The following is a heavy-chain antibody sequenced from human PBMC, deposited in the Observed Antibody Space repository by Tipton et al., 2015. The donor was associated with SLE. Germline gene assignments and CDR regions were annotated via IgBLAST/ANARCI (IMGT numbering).Heavy chain of an antibody. Sequence: TLSLTCTVSGGSISSSSYYWGWIRQPPGKGLEWIGSIYYSGSTYYNPSLKSRVTISVDTSKNQFPLHLSSVTAADTAVYYCARVGLVAPAAISSGVDYWGQGTLVTVSS. J-gene: IGHJ4*02. CDR2: IYYSGST. D-gene: IGHD2-2*02. V-gene: IGHV4-39*06. CDR1: GGSISSSSYY. CDR3: ARVGLVAPAAISSGVDY.